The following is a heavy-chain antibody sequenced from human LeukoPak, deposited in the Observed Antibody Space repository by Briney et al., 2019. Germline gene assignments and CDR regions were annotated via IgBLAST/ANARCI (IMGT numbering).Heavy chain of an antibody. CDR2: ISAYNGNT. V-gene: IGHV1-18*01. CDR3: ARAGTESKWGLPRADYYYMDV. CDR1: GYTFTNYG. Sequence: GASVRVSCKASGYTFTNYGISWVRQAPGQGLEWMGWISAYNGNTNYAQKIQGRVTMTTDTSTSTAYMELRSLRSDDTALYYCARAGTESKWGLPRADYYYMDVWGKGTTVTVSS. J-gene: IGHJ6*03. D-gene: IGHD7-27*01.